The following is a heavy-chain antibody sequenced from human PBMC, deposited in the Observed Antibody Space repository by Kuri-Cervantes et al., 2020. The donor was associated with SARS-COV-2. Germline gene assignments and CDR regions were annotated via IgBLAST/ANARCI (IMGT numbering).Heavy chain of an antibody. J-gene: IGHJ4*02. CDR1: GFTFRSYS. D-gene: IGHD2-2*01. CDR3: AREPTSVGRGCSSTSCYYEVDY. V-gene: IGHV3-21*01. CDR2: ISSGSDYI. Sequence: GESLKISCAASGFTFRSYSMIWVRQAPGKGLEWVSSISSGSDYIYYADSMKGRFTISRDNAKSSLFLQLTSLRAEDTAVYYCAREPTSVGRGCSSTSCYYEVDYWGQGTLVTVSS.